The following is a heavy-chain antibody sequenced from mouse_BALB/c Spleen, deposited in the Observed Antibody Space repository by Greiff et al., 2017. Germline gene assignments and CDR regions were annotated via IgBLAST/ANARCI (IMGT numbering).Heavy chain of an antibody. Sequence: VQLQQSGPELVKPGSSVKMSCKASGYTFTSYVMHWVKQKPGQGLEWIGYINPYNDGTKYNEKFKGKATLTSDKSSSTAYMELSSLTSEDSAVYYCAREVRQGDYYAMDYWGQGTSVTVSS. CDR1: GYTFTSYV. CDR2: INPYNDGT. J-gene: IGHJ4*01. D-gene: IGHD2-14*01. CDR3: AREVRQGDYYAMDY. V-gene: IGHV1-14*01.